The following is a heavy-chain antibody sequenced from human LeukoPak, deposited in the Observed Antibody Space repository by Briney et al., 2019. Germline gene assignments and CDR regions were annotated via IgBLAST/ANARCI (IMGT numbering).Heavy chain of an antibody. CDR1: GGSISSYY. J-gene: IGHJ4*02. CDR2: IYYSGST. Sequence: PSETLSLTCTVSGGSISSYYWSWIRQPPGKGLEWIGYIYYSGSTNYNPSLKSRVTISVDTSKNQFSLKLSSVTAADTAVYYCAREEASIAVAGTVPNFDYWGQGTLVTVSS. CDR3: AREEASIAVAGTVPNFDY. D-gene: IGHD6-19*01. V-gene: IGHV4-59*12.